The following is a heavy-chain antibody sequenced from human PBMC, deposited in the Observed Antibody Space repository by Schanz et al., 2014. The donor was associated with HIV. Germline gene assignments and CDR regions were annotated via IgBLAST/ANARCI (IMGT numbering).Heavy chain of an antibody. V-gene: IGHV1-2*02. CDR1: GYTFTGYY. CDR3: ARIRTKGVTGTYD. Sequence: QVQLVQSGAEVKKPGASVKVSCKASGYTFTGYYMHWVRQAPGQGLECMGWINPNNGVTNYAEEFQDRVTMTRDTSISTAYLELSRLTLADTAVYYCARIRTKGVTGTYDWGQGTLVTVSS. D-gene: IGHD1-1*01. J-gene: IGHJ4*02. CDR2: INPNNGVT.